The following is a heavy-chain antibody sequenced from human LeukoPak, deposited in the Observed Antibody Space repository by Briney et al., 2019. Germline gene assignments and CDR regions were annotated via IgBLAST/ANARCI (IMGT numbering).Heavy chain of an antibody. J-gene: IGHJ5*02. Sequence: ASVKVPCKASGYTFSSHGVAWVRQAPGQGLEWMGWISAYNDHTNYAQKFQDRVTMTTDTSTSTVYMELRSLRSDDTAVYYCARDSSGFYQDYFDPWGQGTLVTVSS. CDR1: GYTFSSHG. D-gene: IGHD6-19*01. CDR3: ARDSSGFYQDYFDP. V-gene: IGHV1-18*01. CDR2: ISAYNDHT.